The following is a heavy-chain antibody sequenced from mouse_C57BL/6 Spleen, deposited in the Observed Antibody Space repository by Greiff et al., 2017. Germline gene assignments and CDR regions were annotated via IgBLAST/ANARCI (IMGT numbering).Heavy chain of an antibody. CDR1: GYTFTGYW. CDR2: ILPGSGST. CDR3: ASSFDYDGNMSMDY. V-gene: IGHV1-9*01. J-gene: IGHJ4*01. Sequence: QVQLQQSGAELMKPGASVKLSCKATGYTFTGYWLEWVQQRPGHGLEWIGEILPGSGSTNYNEKFKGTATFTAATSSNTAYMQLSSLTTEDSAIYYCASSFDYDGNMSMDYWGQGTSVTVSS. D-gene: IGHD2-4*01.